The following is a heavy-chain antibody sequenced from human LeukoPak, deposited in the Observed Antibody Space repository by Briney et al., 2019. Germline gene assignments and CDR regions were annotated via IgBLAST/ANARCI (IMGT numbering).Heavy chain of an antibody. V-gene: IGHV7-4-1*02. Sequence: ASVKVSCKASGGTFSSYAISWVRQAPGQGLEWMGGINTNTGNPTYAQGFTGRFVFSLDTSVSTAYLQISSLKAEDTAVYYCARDKYDSSGYYLDYWGQGTLVTVSS. CDR1: GGTFSSYA. D-gene: IGHD3-22*01. J-gene: IGHJ4*02. CDR2: INTNTGNP. CDR3: ARDKYDSSGYYLDY.